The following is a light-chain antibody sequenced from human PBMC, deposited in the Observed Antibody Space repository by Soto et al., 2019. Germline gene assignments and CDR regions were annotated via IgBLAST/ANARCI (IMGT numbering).Light chain of an antibody. CDR2: EAS. J-gene: IGKJ2*01. V-gene: IGKV1-5*03. CDR1: QSVSSW. CDR3: QQYNSDSPYN. Sequence: IQMTQSPSTLAASIGDTVTITCRASQSVSSWLAWYQKKPGEAPNLLIYEASTLETGVPSRFSGSGSGTKFSLTICSLQPYDFATYSCQQYNSDSPYNFGQGTKLEIK.